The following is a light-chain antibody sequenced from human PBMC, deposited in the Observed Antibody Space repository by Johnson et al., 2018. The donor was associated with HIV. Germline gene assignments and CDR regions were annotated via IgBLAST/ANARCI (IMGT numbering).Light chain of an antibody. CDR2: DNN. CDR1: SSNIGNNY. V-gene: IGLV1-51*01. J-gene: IGLJ1*01. Sequence: QSVLTQPPSVSAAPGQKVTISCSGSSSNIGNNYVSWYQQLPGTAPKLLIYDNNKRPSGIPDRFYGSKSGTSATMGITGLQTGDEADYYSGTWDSSLNAYNYVFGTGTKVTVL. CDR3: GTWDSSLNAYNYV.